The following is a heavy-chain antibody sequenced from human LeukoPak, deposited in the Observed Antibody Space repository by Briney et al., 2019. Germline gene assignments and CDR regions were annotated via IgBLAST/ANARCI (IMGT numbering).Heavy chain of an antibody. J-gene: IGHJ4*02. D-gene: IGHD5-18*01. CDR1: GFTFSSYS. CDR3: AKDIAGYGLPRD. Sequence: GGSLRLSCAASGFTFSSYSMNWVRQAPGKGLEWVSSISSSSSYIYYADSVKGRFTISRDNAKNSLYLQMNSLRAEDTALYYCAKDIAGYGLPRDWGQGTLVTVSS. CDR2: ISSSSSYI. V-gene: IGHV3-21*04.